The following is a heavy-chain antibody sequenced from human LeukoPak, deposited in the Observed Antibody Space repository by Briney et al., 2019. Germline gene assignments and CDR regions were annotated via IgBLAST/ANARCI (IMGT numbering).Heavy chain of an antibody. CDR3: ARAYHAALADDAFDI. D-gene: IGHD6-6*01. CDR2: IYTSGST. Sequence: PSETLSLTCTVSGGSISSYYWSWIRQPAGKGLEWIGRIYTSGSTNYNPSLKSRVTMSVDTSKNQFSLKLSSVTAADTAVYYCARAYHAALADDAFDIWGQGTMVTVSS. J-gene: IGHJ3*02. CDR1: GGSISSYY. V-gene: IGHV4-4*07.